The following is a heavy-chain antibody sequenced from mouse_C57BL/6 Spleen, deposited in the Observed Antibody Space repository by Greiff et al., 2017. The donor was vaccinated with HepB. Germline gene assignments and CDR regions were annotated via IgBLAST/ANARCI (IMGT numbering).Heavy chain of an antibody. V-gene: IGHV1-81*01. CDR3: ARSDYYGRDY. J-gene: IGHJ4*01. CDR1: GYTFTSYG. CDR2: IYPRSGNT. Sequence: QVQLQQSGAELARPGASVKLSCKASGYTFTSYGISWVKQRPGQGLEWIGEIYPRSGNTYYNEKFKGKATLTADKSSSTAYMELRSLTSEDSAVYFCARSDYYGRDYWGQGTSVTVSS.